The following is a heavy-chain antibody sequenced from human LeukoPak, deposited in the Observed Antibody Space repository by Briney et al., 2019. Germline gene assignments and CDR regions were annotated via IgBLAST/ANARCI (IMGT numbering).Heavy chain of an antibody. D-gene: IGHD6-6*01. J-gene: IGHJ4*02. CDR2: INPSGGST. CDR1: GYTFTNYY. V-gene: IGHV1-46*01. Sequence: ASVKVSCKASGYTFTNYYIHWVRQAPGQALEWTGIINPSGGSTSYAQKFQGRVTMTRDTSTSTVYMELSSLRSEDTAVYYCAREGPYSDSSRSRFDYWGQGTLVTVSS. CDR3: AREGPYSDSSRSRFDY.